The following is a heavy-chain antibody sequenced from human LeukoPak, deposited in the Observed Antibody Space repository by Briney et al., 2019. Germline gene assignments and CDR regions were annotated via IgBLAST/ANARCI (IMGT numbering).Heavy chain of an antibody. D-gene: IGHD6-13*01. CDR3: ANLKHQLVLFY. Sequence: GGSLRLSCAASGFTFSSYAMHWVRQAPGKGLEWVAVISYDGSNKYYADSVKGRFTISRDNSKNTLYLQVNSLRAEDTAVYYCANLKHQLVLFYWGQGTLVTVSS. CDR1: GFTFSSYA. CDR2: ISYDGSNK. V-gene: IGHV3-30-3*01. J-gene: IGHJ4*02.